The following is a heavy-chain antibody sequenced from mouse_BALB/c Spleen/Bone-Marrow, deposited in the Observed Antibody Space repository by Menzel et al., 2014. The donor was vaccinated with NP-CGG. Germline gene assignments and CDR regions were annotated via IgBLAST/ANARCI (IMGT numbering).Heavy chain of an antibody. V-gene: IGHV2-6-4*01. D-gene: IGHD2-3*01. CDR1: GFSLSRYN. J-gene: IGHJ4*01. CDR2: IWGGGGT. Sequence: QVQLKESGPGLVAPSQNLSITCTVSGFSLSRYNIHWIRQPPGKGLEWLGMIWGGGGTDHNSALKSRLRISKDNSKSQIFLKINSLQIDDTAMYYCARKDGGYYVMDYWGQGTSVTVSS. CDR3: ARKDGGYYVMDY.